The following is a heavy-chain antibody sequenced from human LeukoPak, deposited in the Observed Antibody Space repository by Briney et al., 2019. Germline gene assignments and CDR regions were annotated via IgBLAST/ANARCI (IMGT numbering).Heavy chain of an antibody. J-gene: IGHJ3*02. D-gene: IGHD3-10*01. CDR1: GGSISSSNW. CDR2: IYHSGST. V-gene: IGHV4-4*02. Sequence: SETLSLTCAVSGGSISSSNWWSWVRQPPGEGLEWIGEIYHSGSTNYNPSLKSRVTISVDKSNNQFSLKLSSVTAADTAVYYCAAYMVRGVIYAFDIWGQGTMVTVSS. CDR3: AAYMVRGVIYAFDI.